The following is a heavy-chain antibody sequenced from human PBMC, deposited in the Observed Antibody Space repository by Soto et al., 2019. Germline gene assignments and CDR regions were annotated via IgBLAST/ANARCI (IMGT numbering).Heavy chain of an antibody. CDR3: AASIRGFGYYVDV. D-gene: IGHD3-10*01. J-gene: IGHJ6*03. CDR1: GGSISSYY. V-gene: IGHV4-59*08. CDR2: IYYSGST. Sequence: PSETLSLTCTVSGGSISSYYWSWIRQPPGKGLEWIGYIYYSGSTNYNPSLKSRVTISVDTSKNQFSLKLSSVTAADTAVYYCAASIRGFGYYVDVWGKGITVTVSS.